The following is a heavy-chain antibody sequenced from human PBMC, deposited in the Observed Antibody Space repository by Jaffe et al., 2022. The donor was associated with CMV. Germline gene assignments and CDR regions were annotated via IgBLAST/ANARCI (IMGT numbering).Heavy chain of an antibody. CDR1: GFIFSSYD. V-gene: IGHV3-21*01. CDR2: ISSSSSYI. J-gene: IGHJ6*02. D-gene: IGHD4-4*01. Sequence: EVQLVESGGGLVRPGGSLRLSCAGSGFIFSSYDLTWVRQAPGKGLEWVSSISSSSSYIYYADSVKGRFTISRDNAQNSLYLQMNSLRAEDTAVYYCATPANLYTVLDYYYYYGLDVWGQGTTVTVSS. CDR3: ATPANLYTVLDYYYYYGLDV.